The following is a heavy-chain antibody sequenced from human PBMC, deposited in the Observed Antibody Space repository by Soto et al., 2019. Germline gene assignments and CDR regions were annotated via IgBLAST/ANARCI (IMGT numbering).Heavy chain of an antibody. D-gene: IGHD1-1*01. Sequence: PSETLSLTCTVSGGSISSYYWSWIRQPPGKGLEWIGYIYYSGSTNYNPSLKSRVTISVDPSNTHFSLSLSFVTAADTAVYYCGRHLPGTDASPHYWGQGTLVTVSS. CDR3: GRHLPGTDASPHY. V-gene: IGHV4-59*08. J-gene: IGHJ4*02. CDR2: IYYSGST. CDR1: GGSISSYY.